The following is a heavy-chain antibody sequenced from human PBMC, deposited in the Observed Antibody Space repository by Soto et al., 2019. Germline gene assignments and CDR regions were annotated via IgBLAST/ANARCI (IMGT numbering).Heavy chain of an antibody. Sequence: SETLSLTCTVSGGSVSSGSYYWSWIRQPPGKGLEWIGYIYYSGSTNYNPSLKSRVTISVDTSKNQFSLKLSSVTAADTAVYYCARAPGYCSSTSCSPYFYYGMDVWGQGTAVTVSS. CDR3: ARAPGYCSSTSCSPYFYYGMDV. J-gene: IGHJ6*02. V-gene: IGHV4-61*01. CDR2: IYYSGST. D-gene: IGHD2-2*01. CDR1: GGSVSSGSYY.